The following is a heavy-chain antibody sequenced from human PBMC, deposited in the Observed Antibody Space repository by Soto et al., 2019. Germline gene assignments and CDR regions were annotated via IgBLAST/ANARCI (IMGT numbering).Heavy chain of an antibody. CDR1: GDSVSSNSAA. J-gene: IGHJ6*02. Sequence: SQTLSLTCVISGDSVSSNSAAWNWIRQSPSRGLEWLGRTYYRSKWYNDYAVSVKSRITINPDTSKNQFSLQLNSVTPEDTAVYYCARGSGWSHYYYYGMDVWGQGTTVTVSS. D-gene: IGHD6-19*01. CDR3: ARGSGWSHYYYYGMDV. CDR2: TYYRSKWYN. V-gene: IGHV6-1*01.